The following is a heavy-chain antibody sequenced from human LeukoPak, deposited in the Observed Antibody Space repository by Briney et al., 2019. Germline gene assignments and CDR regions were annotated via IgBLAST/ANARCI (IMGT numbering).Heavy chain of an antibody. CDR3: AKGYDILTGYYTAFDI. D-gene: IGHD3-9*01. CDR1: GFTFSSYA. CDR2: ISGSGGST. J-gene: IGHJ3*02. V-gene: IGHV3-23*01. Sequence: GSLRLSCAASGFTFSSYAMSWVRQAPGKGLEWVSAISGSGGSTYYADSVKGRFTTSRDNSKNTLYLQMNSLRAEDTAVYYCAKGYDILTGYYTAFDIWGQGTMVTVSS.